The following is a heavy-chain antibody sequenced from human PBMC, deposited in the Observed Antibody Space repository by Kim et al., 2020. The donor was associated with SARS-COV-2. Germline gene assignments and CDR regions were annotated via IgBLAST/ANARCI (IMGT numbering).Heavy chain of an antibody. CDR3: ARDGANGNQLPLYYFDY. D-gene: IGHD2-2*01. CDR1: GYTFTSYY. Sequence: ASVKVSCKASGYTFTSYYMHWVRQAPGQGLEWMGIINPSGGSTSYAQKFQGRVTMTRDTSTSTVYMELSSLRSEDTYVYYCARDGANGNQLPLYYFDYWGQGTLVTVSS. J-gene: IGHJ4*02. CDR2: INPSGGST. V-gene: IGHV1-46*01.